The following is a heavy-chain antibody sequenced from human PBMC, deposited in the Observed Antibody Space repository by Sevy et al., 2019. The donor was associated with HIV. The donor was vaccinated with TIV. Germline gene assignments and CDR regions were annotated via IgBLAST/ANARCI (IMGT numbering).Heavy chain of an antibody. Sequence: GGSLRLSCAASGFTFTTYWMTWVRQAPGKGLEWVANIKQDGSEKYYVDSVKGRFTISRDNAKNSVYLQMNSLRAEDTAVYYCARGDYYGSLYYFDYWGPGTLVTVSS. J-gene: IGHJ4*02. CDR2: IKQDGSEK. D-gene: IGHD3-10*01. CDR1: GFTFTTYW. V-gene: IGHV3-7*04. CDR3: ARGDYYGSLYYFDY.